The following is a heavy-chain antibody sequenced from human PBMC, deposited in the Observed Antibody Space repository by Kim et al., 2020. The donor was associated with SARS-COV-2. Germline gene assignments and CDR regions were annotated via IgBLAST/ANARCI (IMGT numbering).Heavy chain of an antibody. Sequence: QGRVTMTRDTSTSTVYMELSSLRSEDTAVYYCARDLKQSPGGSTSLFDYWGQGTLVTVSS. CDR3: ARDLKQSPGGSTSLFDY. D-gene: IGHD2-2*01. V-gene: IGHV1-46*01. J-gene: IGHJ4*02.